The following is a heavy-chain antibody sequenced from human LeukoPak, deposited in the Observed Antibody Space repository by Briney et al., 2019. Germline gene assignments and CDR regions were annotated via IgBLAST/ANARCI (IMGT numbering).Heavy chain of an antibody. Sequence: SETLSLTCTVSGGSLTSGSYFWGWIRQAPGKGLEWIGTIYYSGSPYYNPSLKSRVTISLDTSKNQFSLKLSSVPAADTAVYYCARWVAGTISFDYWGQGTLVTVSS. CDR2: IYYSGSP. J-gene: IGHJ4*02. CDR3: ARWVAGTISFDY. V-gene: IGHV4-39*07. CDR1: GGSLTSGSYF. D-gene: IGHD6-19*01.